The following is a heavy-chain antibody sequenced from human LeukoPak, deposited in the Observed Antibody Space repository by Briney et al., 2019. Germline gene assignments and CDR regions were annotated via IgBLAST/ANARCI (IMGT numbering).Heavy chain of an antibody. Sequence: SETLSLTCAVYSGSFSGYYWSWIPQPPGKGLEWMGEINHSGSTNYNTSLKSRVTISVDTAKNQFSLKRSSVTAADTAVYYCARLSHCTNGVSPIDYGMDVWGQGTTGTVSS. V-gene: IGHV4-34*01. D-gene: IGHD2-8*01. J-gene: IGHJ6*02. CDR2: INHSGST. CDR1: SGSFSGYY. CDR3: ARLSHCTNGVSPIDYGMDV.